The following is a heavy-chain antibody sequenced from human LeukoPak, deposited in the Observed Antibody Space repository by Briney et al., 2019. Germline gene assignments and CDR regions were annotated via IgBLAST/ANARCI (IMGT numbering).Heavy chain of an antibody. D-gene: IGHD3-3*01. CDR3: AKDGERSLEWSPPLGY. CDR2: MSGSAGST. CDR1: EFTISSYA. V-gene: IGHV3-23*01. Sequence: PGGSLRLSCAASEFTISSYAMSWVRQAPGKGLEWVSAMSGSAGSTYYADSVKGRITISRDNSKNMLYLEMNSLRAEDTAVYYCAKDGERSLEWSPPLGYWGQGTLVTVSS. J-gene: IGHJ4*02.